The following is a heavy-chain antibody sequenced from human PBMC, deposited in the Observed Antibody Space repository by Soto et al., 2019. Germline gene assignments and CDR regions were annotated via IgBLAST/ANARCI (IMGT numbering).Heavy chain of an antibody. CDR3: ARVVDALGYWFDP. Sequence: QVQLVQSGAEVKKPGASVKVSCKASGYTFTSYGIIWVRQAPGQGLEWMGRISVYNGNTKYAQKLQGRVTMTTGTSTNSTFMEQRWLRSDDTAVYYCARVVDALGYWFDPWGQGTLVTVSP. CDR1: GYTFTSYG. CDR2: ISVYNGNT. V-gene: IGHV1-18*01. D-gene: IGHD2-15*01. J-gene: IGHJ5*02.